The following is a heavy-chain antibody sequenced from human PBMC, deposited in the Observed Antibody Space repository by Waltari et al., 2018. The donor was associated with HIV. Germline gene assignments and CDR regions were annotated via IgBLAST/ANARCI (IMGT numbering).Heavy chain of an antibody. CDR1: GTSIVRFW. D-gene: IGHD1-26*01. CDR2: IYPADSDT. Sequence: LVQSGPEVQTPGQALKTSFQASGTSIVRFWISWGRQTPGKCLEWVGTIYPADSDTKYSPTFDGQVTMSRDETVNTAYLQWRRLKSSDTGTYFCARVRRGAGDAFDVWGQGTTVTVSS. J-gene: IGHJ3*01. CDR3: ARVRRGAGDAFDV. V-gene: IGHV5-51*01.